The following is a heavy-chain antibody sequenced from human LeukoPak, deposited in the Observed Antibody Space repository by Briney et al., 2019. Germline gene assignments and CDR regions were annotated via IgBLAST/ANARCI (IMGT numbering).Heavy chain of an antibody. CDR2: IYYSGST. CDR3: ARHSSWYVGPFDY. CDR1: GGSTRSSYYY. V-gene: IGHV4-39*01. D-gene: IGHD6-13*01. J-gene: IGHJ4*02. Sequence: SETLSLTCTVSGGSTRSSYYYWGWIRQPPGKGLEWIGSIYYSGSTYYNPSLKSRVTISVDTSKNQFSLKLSSVTAADTAVYYCARHSSWYVGPFDYWGQGTLVTVSS.